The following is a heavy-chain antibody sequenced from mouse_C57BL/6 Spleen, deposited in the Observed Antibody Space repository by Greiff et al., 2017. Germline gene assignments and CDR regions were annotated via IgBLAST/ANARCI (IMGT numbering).Heavy chain of an antibody. D-gene: IGHD1-1*01. CDR3: AKRPIYYYGSKYAMDY. V-gene: IGHV1-82*01. CDR1: GYAFSSSW. J-gene: IGHJ4*01. CDR2: IYPGDGDT. Sequence: QVQLQQSGPELVKPGASVKISCKASGYAFSSSWMNWVKQRPGQGLEWIGRIYPGDGDTNYNGKFKGKATLTADTSSSTAYMQLSSLTSEDSEVSVCAKRPIYYYGSKYAMDYWGQGTSVTVSS.